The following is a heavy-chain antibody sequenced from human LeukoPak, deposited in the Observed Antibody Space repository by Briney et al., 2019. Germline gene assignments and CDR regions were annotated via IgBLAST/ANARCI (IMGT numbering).Heavy chain of an antibody. CDR2: INDRGIAT. CDR1: GFTFSNYA. D-gene: IGHD5-18*01. CDR3: AKGLKTAVGPYKGYHYYMDV. Sequence: PGGSLRLSCAASGFTFSNYAMSWVRQAPGKGLEWVSTINDRGIATYYADSVKGLFTISRDNSKNTLSLQVSSLRAEDTAIYYCAKGLKTAVGPYKGYHYYMDVWAKGPRSPSP. V-gene: IGHV3-23*01. J-gene: IGHJ6*03.